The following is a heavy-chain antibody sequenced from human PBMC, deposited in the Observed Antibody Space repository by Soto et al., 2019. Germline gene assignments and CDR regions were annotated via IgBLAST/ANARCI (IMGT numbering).Heavy chain of an antibody. CDR3: ARRALPQCINGVCYKDGFWDY. Sequence: TLSLTCTVSGGSVSSGGYYWSWIRQHPGTGLEWIGYIYYSGTTYFNPSLKSRASISLDTSKNEFSLRLTSVTAADTAVYYCARRALPQCINGVCYKDGFWDYWGQGALVTVSS. CDR1: GGSVSSGGYY. V-gene: IGHV4-31*03. CDR2: IYYSGTT. D-gene: IGHD2-8*01. J-gene: IGHJ4*02.